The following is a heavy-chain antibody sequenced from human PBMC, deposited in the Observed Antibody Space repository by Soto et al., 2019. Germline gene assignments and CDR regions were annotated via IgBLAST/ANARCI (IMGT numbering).Heavy chain of an antibody. CDR2: IIPILGIA. J-gene: IGHJ6*02. D-gene: IGHD2-2*01. CDR3: ARARCQSADYYCCRMDV. Sequence: QVQLVQSGAEVKKPGSSVKVSCKASGGTFSSYTISWVRQAPGQGLEWMGRIIPILGIANYAQKFQGRVTITGDKSTSTAYMELSSMRSEDTAVYYCARARCQSADYYCCRMDVWGQGTTVTVS. V-gene: IGHV1-69*02. CDR1: GGTFSSYT.